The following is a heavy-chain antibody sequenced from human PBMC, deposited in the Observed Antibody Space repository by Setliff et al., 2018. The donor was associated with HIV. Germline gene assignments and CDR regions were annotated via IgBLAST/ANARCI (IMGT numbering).Heavy chain of an antibody. J-gene: IGHJ4*02. Sequence: PGGSLRLSCAASGFTFNNYAMGWVRQARGKGLEWVSVISGHTINVYYADSVKGRFTISRDNSKNTLYLQLNSLSAEDTAIYYCAKRLAGSNTWYHFDTWGQGTLVTVSS. V-gene: IGHV3-23*01. CDR1: GFTFNNYA. D-gene: IGHD6-13*01. CDR2: ISGHTINV. CDR3: AKRLAGSNTWYHFDT.